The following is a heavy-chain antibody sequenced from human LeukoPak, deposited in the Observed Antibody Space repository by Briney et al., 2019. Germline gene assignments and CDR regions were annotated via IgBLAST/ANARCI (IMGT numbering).Heavy chain of an antibody. Sequence: SETLSLTCAVYGGSFSGYYWSWIRQPPGKGLEWIGEINHSGSTNYNPSLKSRVTISVDTSKNQFSLKLSSVTAADTAVYYCARVFTQYYGMDVWGQGTTVTVSS. D-gene: IGHD2-15*01. V-gene: IGHV4-34*01. J-gene: IGHJ6*02. CDR1: GGSFSGYY. CDR3: ARVFTQYYGMDV. CDR2: INHSGST.